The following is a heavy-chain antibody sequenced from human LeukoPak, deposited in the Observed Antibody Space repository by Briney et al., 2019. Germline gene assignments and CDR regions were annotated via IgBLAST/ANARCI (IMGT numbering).Heavy chain of an antibody. D-gene: IGHD1-26*01. V-gene: IGHV4-61*02. J-gene: IGHJ3*02. CDR3: ASPSGSYWGDAFDI. Sequence: PSQTLSLTCTVSGGSLSSGSYYWSWIRQPAGKGLEWLGRIYTSGSTNYNPSLKSRVTISVDTSKNQFSLKLSSVTAADTAVYYCASPSGSYWGDAFDIWGQGTMVTVSS. CDR1: GGSLSSGSYY. CDR2: IYTSGST.